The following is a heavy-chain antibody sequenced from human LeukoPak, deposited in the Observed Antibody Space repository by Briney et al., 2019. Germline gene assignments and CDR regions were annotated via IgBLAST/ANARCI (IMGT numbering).Heavy chain of an antibody. CDR3: ARGGYGQRWWPRSATYYFDY. CDR2: IYYSGST. J-gene: IGHJ4*02. D-gene: IGHD2-15*01. CDR1: GGSISSYY. V-gene: IGHV4-59*01. Sequence: TSETLSLTCTVSGGSISSYYWSWIRQPPGKGLEWIGYIYYSGSTNYNPSLKSRVTISVDTSKNQFSLKLSSVTAADTAVYYCARGGYGQRWWPRSATYYFDYWGQGTLVTVSS.